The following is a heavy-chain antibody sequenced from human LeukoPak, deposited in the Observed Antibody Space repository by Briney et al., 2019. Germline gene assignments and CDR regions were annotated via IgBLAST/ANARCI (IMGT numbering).Heavy chain of an antibody. D-gene: IGHD2-15*01. J-gene: IGHJ4*02. V-gene: IGHV3-23*01. CDR3: ARDIVVVVAATPGYFDY. CDR1: GFTFSSYA. CDR2: ISDSGGST. Sequence: GGSLRLSCAASGFTFSSYAMSWVRQAPGKGLEWVSAISDSGGSTYYADSVKGRFTISRDNSKNTLYLQMNSLRAEDTAVYYCARDIVVVVAATPGYFDYWGQGTLVTVSS.